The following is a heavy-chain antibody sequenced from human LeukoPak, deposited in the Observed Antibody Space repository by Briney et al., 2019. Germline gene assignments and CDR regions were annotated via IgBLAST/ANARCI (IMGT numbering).Heavy chain of an antibody. J-gene: IGHJ5*02. D-gene: IGHD3-9*01. CDR2: ISSSSSYT. CDR3: SRAVGGIRYFDWYNWFDP. CDR1: GFTFSDYY. Sequence: GESLRLSCAASGFTFSDYYRSWIRQAPGKGLEWVSYISSSSSYTNYADSVKGRFTISRDNAKNSLYLQMNSLRAEDTAVYYCSRAVGGIRYFDWYNWFDPWGQGTLVTVSS. V-gene: IGHV3-11*05.